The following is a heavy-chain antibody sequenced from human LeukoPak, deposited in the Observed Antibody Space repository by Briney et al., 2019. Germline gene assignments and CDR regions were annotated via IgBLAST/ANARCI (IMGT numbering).Heavy chain of an antibody. V-gene: IGHV1-2*06. J-gene: IGHJ4*02. D-gene: IGHD2-2*01. CDR2: INPNSGDT. CDR1: GYTFIGYS. Sequence: ASVKVSCKASGYTFIGYSLNWVRQTPGQGLEWMGRINPNSGDTNYAQKFQGRVTMTRDTSISTAYMELSGLRSDDTAVYYCARDHEDCRSASCYDWGQGTLVTVSS. CDR3: ARDHEDCRSASCYD.